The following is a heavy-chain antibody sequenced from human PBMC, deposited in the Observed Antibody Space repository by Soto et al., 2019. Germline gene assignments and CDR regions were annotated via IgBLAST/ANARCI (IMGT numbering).Heavy chain of an antibody. D-gene: IGHD2-2*02. Sequence: ASVKASCKASGYTFTSYGISWVRQAPGQGLEWMGWISAYNGNTNYAQKLQGRVTMTTDTSTSTAYMELRSLRSDDTAVYYCARDKEDGHQLLYVSIAAAPGYAFDIWGQGTMVTVSS. V-gene: IGHV1-18*01. CDR1: GYTFTSYG. CDR3: ARDKEDGHQLLYVSIAAAPGYAFDI. J-gene: IGHJ3*02. CDR2: ISAYNGNT.